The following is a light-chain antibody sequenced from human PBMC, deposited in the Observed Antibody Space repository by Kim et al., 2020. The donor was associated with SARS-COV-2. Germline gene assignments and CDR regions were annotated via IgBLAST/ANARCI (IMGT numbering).Light chain of an antibody. V-gene: IGLV3-19*01. Sequence: SSELTQDPAVSVALGQTIRITCQGDSLRSHYASWYQQKPGQATVLVMYGKNNRPSWIPDRFSGSNSGNTAYLTITGAQAEDEGDFYCHSRDTSGNQFVFGTGTKVTVL. J-gene: IGLJ1*01. CDR2: GKN. CDR1: SLRSHY. CDR3: HSRDTSGNQFV.